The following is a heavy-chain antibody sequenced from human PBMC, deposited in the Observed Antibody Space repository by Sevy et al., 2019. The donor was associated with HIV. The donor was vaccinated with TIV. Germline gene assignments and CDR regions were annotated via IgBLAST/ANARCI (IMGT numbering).Heavy chain of an antibody. Sequence: GGSLRLSCAASGFTFSSYGMHWVRQAPGKGLEWVAVIWYDGSNKYYADSVKGRFTISRDNSKNTLYLQMNSLRAEDTAVYDCARTADYGDYQDAFDIWGQGTMVTVSS. CDR3: ARTADYGDYQDAFDI. J-gene: IGHJ3*02. CDR2: IWYDGSNK. D-gene: IGHD4-17*01. V-gene: IGHV3-33*01. CDR1: GFTFSSYG.